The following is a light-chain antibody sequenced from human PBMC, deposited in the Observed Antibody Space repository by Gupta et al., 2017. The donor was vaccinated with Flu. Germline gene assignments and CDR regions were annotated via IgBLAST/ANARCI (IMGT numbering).Light chain of an antibody. CDR2: GAF. Sequence: VLTQSPGTLSLSPGERATLSCRASQSVSSSYLAWYQQKPGQAPRLLIFGAFNRATGIPDSFSCSGSGTGFTLTISRLEPEDFAVYYCQQYGSSSLWTFGQGTKVEIK. J-gene: IGKJ1*01. CDR1: QSVSSSY. V-gene: IGKV3-20*01. CDR3: QQYGSSSLWT.